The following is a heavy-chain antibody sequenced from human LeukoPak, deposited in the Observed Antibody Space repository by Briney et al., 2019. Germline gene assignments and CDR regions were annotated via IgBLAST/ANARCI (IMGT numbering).Heavy chain of an antibody. Sequence: ASVKVSCKASGGTFSSYAISWARQAPGQGLEWMGGIIPIFGTANYAQKFQGRVTITADESTSTAYMELSSLRSEDTAVYYCATKAGNYYDTSGYFLWGQGTLVTVSS. D-gene: IGHD3-22*01. CDR2: IIPIFGTA. CDR3: ATKAGNYYDTSGYFL. J-gene: IGHJ4*02. V-gene: IGHV1-69*13. CDR1: GGTFSSYA.